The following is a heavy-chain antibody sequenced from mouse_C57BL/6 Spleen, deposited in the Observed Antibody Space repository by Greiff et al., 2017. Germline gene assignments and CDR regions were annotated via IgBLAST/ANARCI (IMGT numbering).Heavy chain of an antibody. D-gene: IGHD1-3*01. V-gene: IGHV1-82*01. J-gene: IGHJ4*01. CDR1: GYAFSSSW. CDR2: IYPGDGDT. Sequence: QVQLKESGPELVKPGASVKISCKASGYAFSSSWMNWVKQRPGKGLEWIGRIYPGDGDTNYNGKFKGKATLTADKSSSTAYMQLSSLTSEDSAVYFCANNLYYAMDYWGQGTSVTVSS. CDR3: ANNLYYAMDY.